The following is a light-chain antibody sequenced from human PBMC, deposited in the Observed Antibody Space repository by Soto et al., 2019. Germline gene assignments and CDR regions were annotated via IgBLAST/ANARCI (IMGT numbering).Light chain of an antibody. CDR1: QSISTY. CDR2: AAS. CDR3: QHASITQLT. J-gene: IGKJ4*01. V-gene: IGKV1-39*01. Sequence: DIQMTQSPSSLSASVGDRVTITCRASQSISTYLHWYQQKPGKAPNLLIYAASTLQSGVPSRFSGSGSGTDFTLTISSLQPEDFETYFCQHASITQLTFVVGTKVDI.